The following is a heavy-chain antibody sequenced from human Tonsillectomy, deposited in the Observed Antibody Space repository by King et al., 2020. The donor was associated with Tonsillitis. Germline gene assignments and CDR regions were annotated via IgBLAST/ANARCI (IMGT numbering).Heavy chain of an antibody. CDR3: ARDGGLELLLYPQANWYFDL. J-gene: IGHJ2*01. CDR2: ISSSGSTI. D-gene: IGHD3-3*01. V-gene: IGHV3-11*01. CDR1: GFTFSDYY. Sequence: VQLVESGGGLVKPGGSLRLSCAASGFTFSDYYMSWIRPAPGKGLEWVSYISSSGSTIYYADSVKGRFTISRDNAKNSLYLQMNSLRAEDTAVYYCARDGGLELLLYPQANWYFDLWGRGTLVTVSS.